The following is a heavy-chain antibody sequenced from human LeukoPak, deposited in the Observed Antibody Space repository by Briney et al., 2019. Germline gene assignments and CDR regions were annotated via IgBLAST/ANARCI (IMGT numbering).Heavy chain of an antibody. CDR1: GYTFTGYY. V-gene: IGHV1-2*02. D-gene: IGHD3-9*01. J-gene: IGHJ6*03. CDR2: INPNSGGT. CDR3: ARDETNFDILTGRYVLHCMDV. Sequence: GASLKVSCKASGYTFTGYYMHWVRQAPGQGLEWMGWINPNSGGTKYAQKFQGRVTMTRDTSISTAYMEVSRLRSDDTAVYYCARDETNFDILTGRYVLHCMDVWGKGTTVTVSS.